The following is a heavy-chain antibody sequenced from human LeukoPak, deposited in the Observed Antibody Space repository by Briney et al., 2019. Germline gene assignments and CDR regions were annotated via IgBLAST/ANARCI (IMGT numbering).Heavy chain of an antibody. CDR2: IYHSGST. J-gene: IGHJ3*02. Sequence: ASQTLSLTCTVSGGSISSGGYYWSWIRQPPGKGLEWIGYIYHSGSTYYNPSLKSRVTISVDRSKNQFSLKLSSVTAADTAVYYCARRRAFDIWGQGTMVTVSS. CDR3: ARRRAFDI. V-gene: IGHV4-30-2*01. CDR1: GGSISSGGYY.